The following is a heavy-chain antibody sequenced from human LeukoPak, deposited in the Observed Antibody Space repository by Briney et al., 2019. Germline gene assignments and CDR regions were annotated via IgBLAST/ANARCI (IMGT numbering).Heavy chain of an antibody. D-gene: IGHD3-10*01. J-gene: IGHJ3*02. Sequence: ASVKVSCKASGYTFTSYAMHWVRQAPGQRLEWMGWINAGNGNTKYSQKFQGRVTITRDTSASTAYMELSSLRSEDTAVYYCARTFYGSGETSVPYRGAFDIWGQGTMVTVSS. V-gene: IGHV1-3*01. CDR2: INAGNGNT. CDR3: ARTFYGSGETSVPYRGAFDI. CDR1: GYTFTSYA.